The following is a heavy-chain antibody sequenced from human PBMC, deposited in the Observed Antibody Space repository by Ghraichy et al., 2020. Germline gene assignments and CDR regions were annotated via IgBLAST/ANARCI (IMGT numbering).Heavy chain of an antibody. D-gene: IGHD2-2*01. Sequence: GGSLRLSCAASGSTFDDFDMSWVRQAPGNGLEWVSTINWNGGITHYADSVKGRFTISRDNAKNSLYLQMTTLRAEDTAFYYCAKEKAVVEPAYPDGSYFYYMDVWGKGTMVTVSS. J-gene: IGHJ6*03. CDR3: AKEKAVVEPAYPDGSYFYYMDV. V-gene: IGHV3-20*04. CDR2: INWNGGIT. CDR1: GSTFDDFD.